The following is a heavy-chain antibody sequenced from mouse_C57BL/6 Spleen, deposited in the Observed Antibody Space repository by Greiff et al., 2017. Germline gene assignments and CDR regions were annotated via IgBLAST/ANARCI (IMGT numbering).Heavy chain of an antibody. CDR3: ARETAQATYDYDD. D-gene: IGHD3-2*02. CDR2: IDPSDSYT. V-gene: IGHV1-69*01. J-gene: IGHJ2*01. Sequence: QVQLQQSGAELVMPGASVKLSCKASGYTFTSYWMHWVKQRPGQGLEWIGEIDPSDSYTNYNQKFKGKSTLTVDKSTSTAYLQLSSLTSEESAVYYGARETAQATYDYDDWGQGTTLTVSS. CDR1: GYTFTSYW.